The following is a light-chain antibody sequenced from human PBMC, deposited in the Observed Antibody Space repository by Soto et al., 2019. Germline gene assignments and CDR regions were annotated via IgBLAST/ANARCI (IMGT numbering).Light chain of an antibody. CDR2: AAS. J-gene: IGKJ3*01. CDR1: QSISRY. V-gene: IGKV1-5*01. CDR3: QHYNSYSEFS. Sequence: DIQMTQSPSSLSASVGDRITITCRASQSISRYLNWYQHKPGKAPKLLINAASSLESGVPSRFSGSGSGTEFTLTISCLQPDDFATYYCQHYNSYSEFSFGPGTKVDIK.